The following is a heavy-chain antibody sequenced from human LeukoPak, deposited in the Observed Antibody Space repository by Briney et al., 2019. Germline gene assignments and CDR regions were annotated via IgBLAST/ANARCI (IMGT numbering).Heavy chain of an antibody. J-gene: IGHJ5*02. Sequence: PSETLSLTCTVSGGSISTYDWSWIRQPPGKGLEYIGYVYNSGSTNYNPSLKSRLTISVDTSKNQFSLKLTSVTAADTAVYYCARQVHGPAGRFDTWGQGTLVTVAS. CDR3: ARQVHGPAGRFDT. V-gene: IGHV4-59*08. D-gene: IGHD6-13*01. CDR2: VYNSGST. CDR1: GGSISTYD.